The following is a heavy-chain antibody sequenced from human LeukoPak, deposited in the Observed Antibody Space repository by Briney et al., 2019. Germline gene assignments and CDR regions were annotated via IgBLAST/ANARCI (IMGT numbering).Heavy chain of an antibody. Sequence: GGSLRLSCAASGFTFSTYSMNWVRQAPGKGLEWVSSITSSRIYIYYADSVKGRFTISRDNAKNSLYLQMNSLRAEDTAVHYCARDGSRGNLVTAPDFWGQGTLVTVSS. CDR2: ITSSRIYI. J-gene: IGHJ4*02. CDR3: ARDGSRGNLVTAPDF. D-gene: IGHD2-21*02. V-gene: IGHV3-21*01. CDR1: GFTFSTYS.